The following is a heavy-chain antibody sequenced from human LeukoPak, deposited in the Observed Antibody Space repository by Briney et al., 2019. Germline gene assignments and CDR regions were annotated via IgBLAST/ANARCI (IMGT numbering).Heavy chain of an antibody. V-gene: IGHV4-34*01. CDR2: INHGGST. CDR3: ARVSYYDSSGNRGAFDY. Sequence: PSETLSLTCAVYGGSFSGYYWSWIRQPPGKGLEWIGEINHGGSTNYNPSLKSRVTISVDTSKNQFSLKLSSVTAADTAVYYCARVSYYDSSGNRGAFDYWGQGTLVTVSS. CDR1: GGSFSGYY. J-gene: IGHJ4*02. D-gene: IGHD3-22*01.